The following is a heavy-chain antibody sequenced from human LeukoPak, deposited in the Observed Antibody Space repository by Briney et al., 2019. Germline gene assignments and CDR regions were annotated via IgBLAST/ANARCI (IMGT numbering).Heavy chain of an antibody. CDR2: IYYSGST. V-gene: IGHV4-30-4*01. J-gene: IGHJ4*02. CDR3: APGGYYGSGSYPQ. Sequence: PSETLSLTCTVSGGSISSGDYYWSWIRQPPGKGLEWIGYIYYSGSTYYNPSLKSRVTISVDTSKNQFSLKLRSVTAADTAVYYCAPGGYYGSGSYPQWGQGTLVTVSS. D-gene: IGHD3-10*01. CDR1: GGSISSGDYY.